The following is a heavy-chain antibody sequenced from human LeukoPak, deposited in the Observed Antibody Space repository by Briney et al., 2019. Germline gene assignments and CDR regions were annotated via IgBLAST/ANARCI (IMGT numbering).Heavy chain of an antibody. CDR1: GGSFSGYY. D-gene: IGHD3-10*01. V-gene: IGHV4-34*01. CDR3: ARRVSYYYGSGSHFDY. Sequence: PSETLSLTCAVYGGSFSGYYWSWIRQPPGKGLEWIGEINHSGSTNYNPSLKSRVTISVDTSKNQFSLKLSSVTAADTAVYYCARRVSYYYGSGSHFDYWGQGTLVTVSS. CDR2: INHSGST. J-gene: IGHJ4*02.